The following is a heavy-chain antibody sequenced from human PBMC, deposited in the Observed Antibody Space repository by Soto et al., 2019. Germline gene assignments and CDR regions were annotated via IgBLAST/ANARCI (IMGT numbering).Heavy chain of an antibody. J-gene: IGHJ4*02. Sequence: QVQLVQSGAEVKKPGASVKVSCKASGYTFPSYGISWVRQAPGQGLEWMGWISAYNDNTNYAQKPQXXVPMPTDTSTSTAYMELRSLRSDDTAVYYCARDLVSHPHDYWGQGTLVTVSS. CDR1: GYTFPSYG. CDR2: ISAYNDNT. CDR3: ARDLVSHPHDY. V-gene: IGHV1-18*01.